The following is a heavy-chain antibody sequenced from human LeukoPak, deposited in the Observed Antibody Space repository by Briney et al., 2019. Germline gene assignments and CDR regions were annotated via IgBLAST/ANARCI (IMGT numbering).Heavy chain of an antibody. CDR3: ARRTRAVAGNNWFDP. CDR1: GGSFSGYY. J-gene: IGHJ5*02. V-gene: IGHV4-34*01. CDR2: INHSGST. D-gene: IGHD6-19*01. Sequence: SETLSLTCAVYGGSFSGYYWSWIRQPPGKGLEWIGEINHSGSTNYNPSLKSRVTISVDTSKNQFSLKLSPVTAADTAVYYCARRTRAVAGNNWFDPWGQGTLVTVSS.